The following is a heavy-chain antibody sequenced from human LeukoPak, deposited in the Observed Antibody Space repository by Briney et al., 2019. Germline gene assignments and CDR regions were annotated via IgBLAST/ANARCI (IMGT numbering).Heavy chain of an antibody. J-gene: IGHJ3*02. D-gene: IGHD4-17*01. CDR3: TRDIGTVTHDTFDI. V-gene: IGHV3-49*04. CDR1: GFTFGDYA. Sequence: GGSLRLSCTASGFTFGDYAMSWVRQAPGKGLEWVGFIRSKAYGGTTQYAASVKGRFTISRDDSKSIAYLRMNSLKTEDTAVYYCTRDIGTVTHDTFDIWGQGTMVTVSS. CDR2: IRSKAYGGTT.